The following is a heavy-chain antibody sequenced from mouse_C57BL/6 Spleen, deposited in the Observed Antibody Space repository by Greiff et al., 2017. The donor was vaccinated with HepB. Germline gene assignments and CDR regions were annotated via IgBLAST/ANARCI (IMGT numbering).Heavy chain of an antibody. D-gene: IGHD2-3*01. CDR3: ARDGSLFAY. V-gene: IGHV1-26*01. CDR1: GYTFTDYY. CDR2: INPNNGGT. Sequence: VQLQQSGPELVKPGASVKISCKASGYTFTDYYMNWVKQSHGKSLEWIGDINPNNGGTSYNQKFKGKATLTVDKSSSTAYMELRSLTSEDSAVYYCARDGSLFAYWGQGTLVTVSA. J-gene: IGHJ3*01.